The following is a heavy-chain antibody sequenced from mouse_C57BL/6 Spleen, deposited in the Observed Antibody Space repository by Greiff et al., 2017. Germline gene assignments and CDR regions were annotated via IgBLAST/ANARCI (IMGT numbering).Heavy chain of an antibody. CDR2: IRLKSDNYAT. J-gene: IGHJ2*01. CDR3: TVFYYYGSSYYFDY. D-gene: IGHD1-1*01. CDR1: GFTFSNYW. V-gene: IGHV6-3*01. Sequence: EVQLVESGGGLVQPGGSMKLSCVASGFTFSNYWMNWVRQSPEKGLEWVAQIRLKSDNYATHYAESVKGRFTISRDDSKSSVYLQMNNLRAEDTGIYYCTVFYYYGSSYYFDYWGQGTTLTVSS.